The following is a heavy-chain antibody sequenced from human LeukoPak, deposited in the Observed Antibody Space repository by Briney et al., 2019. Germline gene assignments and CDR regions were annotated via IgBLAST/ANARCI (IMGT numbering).Heavy chain of an antibody. J-gene: IGHJ3*02. D-gene: IGHD3-10*01. CDR3: AISRFRYYYGAFDI. V-gene: IGHV1-24*01. Sequence: ASVKVSCKVSGYTLTELSMHWVRQAPGKGLEWMGGFDPEDGETIYAQKFKGRVTMTEDTSTDTAYMELSSLRSEDTAVNYCAISRFRYYYGAFDIWGQGTMVTVSS. CDR2: FDPEDGET. CDR1: GYTLTELS.